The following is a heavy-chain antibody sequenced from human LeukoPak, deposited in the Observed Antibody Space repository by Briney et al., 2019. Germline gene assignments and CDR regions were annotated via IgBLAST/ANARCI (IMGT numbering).Heavy chain of an antibody. J-gene: IGHJ5*02. V-gene: IGHV1-2*02. CDR3: ARQSGAGNWLDP. D-gene: IGHD3-10*01. CDR1: GYTFTGYY. Sequence: ASVKVSCKASGYTFTGYYIHWVRQAPGQGLEWMGWINPYSGATNYAPKFQGRVTMTRDTSISRGYMELSRVRSDDTAVYYCARQSGAGNWLDPWGQGTLVTVSS. CDR2: INPYSGAT.